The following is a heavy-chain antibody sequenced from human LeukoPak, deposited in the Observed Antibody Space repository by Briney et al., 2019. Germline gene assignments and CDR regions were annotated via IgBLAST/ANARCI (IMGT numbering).Heavy chain of an antibody. Sequence: PGGSLRLSCAASGFTFSRYWMSWVRQAPRKGLEWVDNIKQDGSETYYVDSVKDRFTISRDNAKNSLYLQMNSLRAEDTAVYYCARDKGDYDTSGSLFVFGGQGTLVTVSS. V-gene: IGHV3-7*03. J-gene: IGHJ4*02. CDR1: GFTFSRYW. CDR3: ARDKGDYDTSGSLFVF. D-gene: IGHD3-22*01. CDR2: IKQDGSET.